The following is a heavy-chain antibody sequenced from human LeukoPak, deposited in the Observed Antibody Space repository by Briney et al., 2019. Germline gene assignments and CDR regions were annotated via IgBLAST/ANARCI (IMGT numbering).Heavy chain of an antibody. J-gene: IGHJ4*02. D-gene: IGHD2-15*01. CDR2: ISYDGSNK. V-gene: IGHV3-30*04. CDR3: ARDRSGFDY. CDR1: GFTFSSYA. Sequence: GGSLRLSCAASGFTFSSYAMHWVRQAPGKGLEWVAVISYDGSNKYYTDSVKGRFTISRDNSKNTLYLQMNSLRAEDTAVYYCARDRSGFDYWGQGTLVTVSS.